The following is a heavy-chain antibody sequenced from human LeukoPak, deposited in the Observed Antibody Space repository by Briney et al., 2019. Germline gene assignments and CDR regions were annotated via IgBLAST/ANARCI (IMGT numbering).Heavy chain of an antibody. Sequence: PGGSLRLSCAASGFTFSSYAMSWVRQALGKGLEWVSAISGSGGSTYYADSVKGRFTISRDNSKNTLYLQMNSLRAEDTAVYYCAREYYYGSGSYFDYWGQGTLVTVSS. D-gene: IGHD3-10*01. CDR3: AREYYYGSGSYFDY. CDR2: ISGSGGST. V-gene: IGHV3-23*01. CDR1: GFTFSSYA. J-gene: IGHJ4*02.